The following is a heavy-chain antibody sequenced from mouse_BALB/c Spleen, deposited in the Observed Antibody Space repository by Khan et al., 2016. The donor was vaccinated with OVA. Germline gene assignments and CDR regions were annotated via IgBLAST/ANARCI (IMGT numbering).Heavy chain of an antibody. CDR1: GFTFTNYG. J-gene: IGHJ4*01. V-gene: IGHV9-3-1*01. CDR3: ARVGYNGTIDC. D-gene: IGHD2-14*01. CDR2: INTYTGEP. Sequence: QIQLVQSGPELKKPGETVQISCKASGFTFTNYGMNWVKQAPGKGLKWMGWINTYTGEPTFADDFKGRFAFSLETSASTAYLQINSLTNEDTATYFCARVGYNGTIDCWGQGTSVTVSS.